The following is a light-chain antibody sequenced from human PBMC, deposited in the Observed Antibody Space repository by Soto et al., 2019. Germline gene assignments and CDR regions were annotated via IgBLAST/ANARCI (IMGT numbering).Light chain of an antibody. J-gene: IGLJ2*01. CDR1: SGHSRYA. Sequence: QPVLTQSSSASGSLGASVKLTCTLSSGHSRYAIAWHQQQPEKGPRYLMKINGDGSHNKGDGIPDRFSGSSSGAERYLTISSLHSEDEADYYCQAWDTGIQVFGGGTKLTVL. CDR2: INGDGSH. CDR3: QAWDTGIQV. V-gene: IGLV4-69*01.